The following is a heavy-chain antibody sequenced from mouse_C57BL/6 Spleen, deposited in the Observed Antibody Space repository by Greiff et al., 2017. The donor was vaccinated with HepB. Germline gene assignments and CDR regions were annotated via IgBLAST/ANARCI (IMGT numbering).Heavy chain of an antibody. J-gene: IGHJ3*01. CDR1: GYAFSSSW. CDR2: IYPGDGDT. CDR3: ARTGGNYVGFAY. Sequence: VQLQESGPELVKPGASVKISCKASGYAFSSSWMNWVKQRPGKGLEWIGRIYPGDGDTNYNGKFKGKATLTADKSSSTAYMQLSSLTSEDSAVYFCARTGGNYVGFAYWGQGTLVTVSA. D-gene: IGHD2-1*01. V-gene: IGHV1-82*01.